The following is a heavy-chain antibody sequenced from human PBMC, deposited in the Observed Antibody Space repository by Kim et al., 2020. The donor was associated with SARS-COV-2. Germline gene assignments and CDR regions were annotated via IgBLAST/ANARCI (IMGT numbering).Heavy chain of an antibody. CDR1: GFTFSSYS. CDR3: ARDFSTMIVVVMVPHYYYGMDV. CDR2: ISSSSSTM. D-gene: IGHD3-22*01. J-gene: IGHJ6*02. Sequence: GGSLRLSCAASGFTFSSYSMNWVRQAPGKGLEWVSYISSSSSTMYYADSVKGRFTISRDNAKNSLYLQMNSLRDEDMAVYYCARDFSTMIVVVMVPHYYYGMDVWGQGTTVTVSS. V-gene: IGHV3-48*02.